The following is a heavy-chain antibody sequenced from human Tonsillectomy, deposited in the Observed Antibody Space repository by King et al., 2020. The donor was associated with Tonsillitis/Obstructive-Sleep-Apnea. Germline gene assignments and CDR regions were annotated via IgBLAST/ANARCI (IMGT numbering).Heavy chain of an antibody. J-gene: IGHJ6*03. CDR1: GGSFSGSY. CDR3: AIGENVVVPDAQFYYYYMDV. CDR2: INHSGST. D-gene: IGHD2-2*01. V-gene: IGHV4-34*01. Sequence: VQLQQWGAGLLKPSETLSLTCAVYGGSFSGSYWSWIRQPPGKGLEWIGEINHSGSTNYNPSLKSRVTISVDTSKNHFSLKVSSVTAADTAVYYCAIGENVVVPDAQFYYYYMDVWGKGTTVTVPS.